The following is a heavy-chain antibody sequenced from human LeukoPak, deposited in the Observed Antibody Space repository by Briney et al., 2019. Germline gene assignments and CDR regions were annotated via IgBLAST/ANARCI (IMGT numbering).Heavy chain of an antibody. CDR1: GYTFTGYY. CDR2: INPNSGGT. Sequence: GASVKVSCKASGYTFTGYYMHWLRQAPGQGLEWMGRINPNSGGTNYAQKFQGRVTMTRDTSISTAYMELSRLRSDDTAVYYCAILIPLYDFWSGFYWGQGTLVTVSS. V-gene: IGHV1-2*06. CDR3: AILIPLYDFWSGFY. D-gene: IGHD3-3*01. J-gene: IGHJ4*02.